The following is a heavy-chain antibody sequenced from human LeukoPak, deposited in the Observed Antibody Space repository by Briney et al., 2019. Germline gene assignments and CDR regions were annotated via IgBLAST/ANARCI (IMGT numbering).Heavy chain of an antibody. D-gene: IGHD3-10*01. V-gene: IGHV3-30-3*01. J-gene: IGHJ4*02. CDR3: ARGSGSGSWLIDY. CDR2: ISNVGSNE. CDR1: GFTFSSYA. Sequence: RSLRLSCAASGFTFSSYAMHWVRQAPDKGLEWVAVISNVGSNENYADSVKGRFTISRDNSKNTLFLEMNSLGVEDTAVYHCARGSGSGSWLIDYWGQGTLVTVSS.